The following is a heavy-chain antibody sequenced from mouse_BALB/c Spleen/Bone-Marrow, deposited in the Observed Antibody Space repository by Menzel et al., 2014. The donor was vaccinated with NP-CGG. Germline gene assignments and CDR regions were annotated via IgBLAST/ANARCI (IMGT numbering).Heavy chain of an antibody. Sequence: EVQVVESGGGLVQPGGSRKLSCAASGFNFSDYGMAWVRLAPGKGPEWVAFISNLAYSIYYADTVTGRFTISRENAKNTLYLEMSSLRFEDTAMYYCTRDRGYDGGYYFDYWGQGTTLTVSS. J-gene: IGHJ2*01. D-gene: IGHD2-2*01. V-gene: IGHV5-15*02. CDR1: GFNFSDYG. CDR2: ISNLAYSI. CDR3: TRDRGYDGGYYFDY.